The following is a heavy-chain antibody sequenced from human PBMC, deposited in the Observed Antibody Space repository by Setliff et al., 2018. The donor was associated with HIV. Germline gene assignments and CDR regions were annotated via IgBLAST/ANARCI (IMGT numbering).Heavy chain of an antibody. J-gene: IGHJ6*02. V-gene: IGHV4-4*08. Sequence: SETLSLTCTVSGGSISSYYWSWIQQPPGKGLEWIGYIYTSGSVNYNPSLNSRVTVTMDTSTSTAYMELRSLKSDDTAVYYCARAGSGYDSYYYYAMDVWGQGTTVTVSS. D-gene: IGHD5-12*01. CDR3: ARAGSGYDSYYYYAMDV. CDR1: GGSISSYY. CDR2: IYTSGSV.